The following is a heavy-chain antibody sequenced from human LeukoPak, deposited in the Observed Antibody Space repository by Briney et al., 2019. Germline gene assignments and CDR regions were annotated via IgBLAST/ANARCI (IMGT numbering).Heavy chain of an antibody. CDR1: SGSISTSNYY. V-gene: IGHV4-61*05. CDR2: IYDSGST. Sequence: SETLSLTCTVSSGSISTSNYYWGWVRQPPGKALEWIGYIYDSGSTNYNPSLKSRVTISVDTSKNQFSLKLSSVTAADTAVYYCACLTTADAFDIWGQGTMVTVSS. J-gene: IGHJ3*02. CDR3: ACLTTADAFDI. D-gene: IGHD3-22*01.